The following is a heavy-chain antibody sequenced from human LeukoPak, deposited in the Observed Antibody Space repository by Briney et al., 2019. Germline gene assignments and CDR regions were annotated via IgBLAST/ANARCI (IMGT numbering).Heavy chain of an antibody. D-gene: IGHD2/OR15-2a*01. CDR3: ARDRSEKYSTDY. V-gene: IGHV3-30-3*01. CDR2: ISYDGSIK. CDR1: GFTFRSYA. J-gene: IGHJ4*02. Sequence: GKSLRLSCTASGFTFRSYAIHWVRQAPGKGLEWVAFISYDGSIKYYADSVKGRFTISRDNSKNTLSLQMNSLRGEDTAVYYCARDRSEKYSTDYWGQGTLVTVSS.